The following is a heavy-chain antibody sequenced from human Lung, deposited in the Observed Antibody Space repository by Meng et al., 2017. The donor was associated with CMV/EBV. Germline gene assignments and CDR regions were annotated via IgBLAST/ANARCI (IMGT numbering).Heavy chain of an antibody. CDR1: GDTFTKYA. D-gene: IGHD5-24*01. V-gene: IGHV1-69*10. J-gene: IGHJ4*02. Sequence: SVXVSXKASGDTFTKYAISWVREAPGQGLEWLGGFIPRVNIANYAQKFQGRVTITADSSTNTGYMELRSLTSDDAAVYYCARGRVGYNMNYFHYWGQGTXVTVSS. CDR3: ARGRVGYNMNYFHY. CDR2: FIPRVNIA.